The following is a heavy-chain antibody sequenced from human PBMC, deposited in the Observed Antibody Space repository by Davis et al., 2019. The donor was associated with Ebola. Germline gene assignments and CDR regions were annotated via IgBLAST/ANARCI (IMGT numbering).Heavy chain of an antibody. CDR1: GYTFTGYY. D-gene: IGHD2-8*02. CDR2: INPNSGDT. Sequence: ASVKVSCKASGYTFTGYYMHWVRQAPGQGLEWMGWINPNSGDTNYAQNFLGRVTMTRDTSISTAYMELSRLRSDDTAVYYCARARGGTEYDAFDIWGQGTMVTVSS. CDR3: ARARGGTEYDAFDI. J-gene: IGHJ3*02. V-gene: IGHV1-2*02.